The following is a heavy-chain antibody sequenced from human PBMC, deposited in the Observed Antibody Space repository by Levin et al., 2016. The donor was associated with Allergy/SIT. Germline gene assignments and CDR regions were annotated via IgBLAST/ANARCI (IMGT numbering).Heavy chain of an antibody. CDR2: ISSSSSYI. J-gene: IGHJ3*02. CDR1: GFTFSSYS. V-gene: IGHV3-21*01. D-gene: IGHD3-22*01. CDR3: ARFLDLTMIVVHDAFDI. Sequence: GESLKISCAASGFTFSSYSMNWVRQAPGKGLEWVSSISSSSSYIYYADSVKGRFTISRDNAKNSLYLQMNSLRAEDTAVYYCARFLDLTMIVVHDAFDIWGQGTMVTVSS.